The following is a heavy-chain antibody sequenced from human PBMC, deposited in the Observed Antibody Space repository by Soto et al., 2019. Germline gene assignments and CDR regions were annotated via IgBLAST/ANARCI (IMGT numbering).Heavy chain of an antibody. J-gene: IGHJ6*02. CDR1: GFTFSSYA. D-gene: IGHD1-1*01. CDR2: ISGSGGST. Sequence: EVQLLGSGGGLVQPGGSLRLSCAASGFTFSSYAMSWVRQAPGKGLEWVSAISGSGGSTYYADSVKGRFTISRDNSKNTLYLQMNSLRAEDTAVYYCARGNIVTTKSYYYYYYYGMDVWGQGTTVTVSS. CDR3: ARGNIVTTKSYYYYYYYGMDV. V-gene: IGHV3-23*01.